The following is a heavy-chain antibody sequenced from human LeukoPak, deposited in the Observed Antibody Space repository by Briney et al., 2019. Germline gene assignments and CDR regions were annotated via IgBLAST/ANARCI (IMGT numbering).Heavy chain of an antibody. D-gene: IGHD5-24*01. CDR2: SSSSSSDK. CDR1: GFTFSSYS. Sequence: GGSLRLSCAASGFTFSSYSMNWVRQAPGKGLEWVLTSSSSSSDKYYADSVKGPFTISRDNAKNSLYLQMNSLRAEDTAVYYCARQATRDGYLNYWGQGTLVTVSS. CDR3: ARQATRDGYLNY. V-gene: IGHV3-21*01. J-gene: IGHJ4*02.